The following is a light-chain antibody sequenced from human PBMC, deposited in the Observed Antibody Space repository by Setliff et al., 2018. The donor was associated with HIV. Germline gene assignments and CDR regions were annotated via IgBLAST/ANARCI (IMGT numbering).Light chain of an antibody. Sequence: ALTQPASVSGSPGQSIAIFCIGSSSDIGRYNYVSWYQQHPGQAPKLIVYDVNKRPSGVSNRFAGSKSDNMASLTISGLQAGDEGDYYCSSKTSISNLDVFGTGTKVTV. CDR3: SSKTSISNLDV. V-gene: IGLV2-14*01. CDR2: DVN. J-gene: IGLJ1*01. CDR1: SSDIGRYNY.